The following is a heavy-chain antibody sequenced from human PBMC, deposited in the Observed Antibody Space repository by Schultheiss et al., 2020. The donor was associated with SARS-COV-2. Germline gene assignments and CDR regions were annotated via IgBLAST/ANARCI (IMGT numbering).Heavy chain of an antibody. Sequence: GGSLRLSCAASGFTFSSYWMNWVRQAPGKGLEWVSYISSSSSTIYYADSVKGRFTISRDNSKNTLYLQMNSLRAEDTAVYYCAKGDSSGSNYYGMDVWGQGTTVTVSS. J-gene: IGHJ6*02. CDR1: GFTFSSYW. CDR2: ISSSSSTI. CDR3: AKGDSSGSNYYGMDV. D-gene: IGHD3-22*01. V-gene: IGHV3-48*01.